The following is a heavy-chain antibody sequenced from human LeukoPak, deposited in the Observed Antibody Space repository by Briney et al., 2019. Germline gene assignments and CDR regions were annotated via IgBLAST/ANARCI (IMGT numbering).Heavy chain of an antibody. V-gene: IGHV3-21*01. D-gene: IGHD1-1*01. CDR3: ARVAKERVGGVYYFDY. CDR2: ISTRDFI. Sequence: GGSLRLSCAASGFTLSTSSMNWVRQAPGKGLEWVSAISTRDFINYADSVKGRFTVSRDHAKDSLYLQMNSLRAEDTAVYYCARVAKERVGGVYYFDYWGQGTLVTVSS. J-gene: IGHJ4*02. CDR1: GFTLSTSS.